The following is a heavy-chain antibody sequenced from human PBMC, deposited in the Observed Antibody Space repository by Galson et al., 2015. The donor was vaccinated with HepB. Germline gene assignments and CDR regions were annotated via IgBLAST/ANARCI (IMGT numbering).Heavy chain of an antibody. J-gene: IGHJ4*02. CDR1: GYTFTGYY. CDR3: ARTYYYGSGSPPFDY. Sequence: SVKASCKASGYTFTGYYMHWVRQAPGQGLEWMGWINPNSGGTNYAQKFQGWVTMTRDTSISTAYMELSRLRSDDTAVYYCARTYYYGSGSPPFDYWGQGTLVTVSS. CDR2: INPNSGGT. D-gene: IGHD3-10*01. V-gene: IGHV1-2*04.